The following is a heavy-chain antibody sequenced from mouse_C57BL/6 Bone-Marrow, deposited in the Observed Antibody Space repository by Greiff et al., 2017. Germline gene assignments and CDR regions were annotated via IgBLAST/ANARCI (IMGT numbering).Heavy chain of an antibody. D-gene: IGHD2-2*01. CDR3: AMGYPRDY. CDR2: IHPSDSDP. J-gene: IGHJ2*01. CDR1: GYTFTSYW. Sequence: QVQLQQPGAELVKPGASVKVSCKASGYTFTSYWMHWVKQRPGQGLEWIGRIHPSDSDPNYNQQFKGKATLTVDKSSSTADMQLSSRTAEGAAVYYCAMGYPRDYWGQGTTLTGSS. V-gene: IGHV1-74*01.